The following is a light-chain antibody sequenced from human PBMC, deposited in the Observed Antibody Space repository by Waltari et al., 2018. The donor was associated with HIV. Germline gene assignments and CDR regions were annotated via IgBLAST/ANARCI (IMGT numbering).Light chain of an antibody. CDR1: SSNDGTDN. CDR3: AAWDNILSGYV. V-gene: IGLV1-47*01. CDR2: NDY. J-gene: IGLJ1*01. Sequence: QSALTQPPSTSGTPGQRVTMSCSGSSSNDGTDNVYWYQQIPGTAPKLLIYNDYQRPSGVPDRFSGSKSGTSASLAISGLRSEDEADYYCAAWDNILSGYVFGTGTKVTVL.